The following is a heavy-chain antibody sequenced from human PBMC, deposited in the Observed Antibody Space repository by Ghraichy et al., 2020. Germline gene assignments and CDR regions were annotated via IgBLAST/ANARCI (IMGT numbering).Heavy chain of an antibody. CDR1: GFSFSNYY. V-gene: IGHV3-11*01. CDR3: TRVRPGGHLDY. D-gene: IGHD1-26*01. J-gene: IGHJ4*02. Sequence: GGSLRLSCAASGFSFSNYYMAWMRQAPGKGLEWVSYISSDGNTIYYRDSVRGRFTLSRDNAKDSLFLRLNSLGADDTAMYYCTRVRPGGHLDYWGQGTLVTVSS. CDR2: ISSDGNTI.